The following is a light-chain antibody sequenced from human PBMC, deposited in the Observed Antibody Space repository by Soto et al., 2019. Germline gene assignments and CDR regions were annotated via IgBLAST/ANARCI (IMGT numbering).Light chain of an antibody. Sequence: QTVVTQEPSFSVSPGGTVTLTCGLTSGSVSTTYYPGWYQQTPGQPPRTLIYSTNIRSSGVPDRFSGSILGNKAALTITGAQADDECYYYCVLYVGSGISVFGGGTNVTVL. CDR3: VLYVGSGISV. CDR2: STN. V-gene: IGLV8-61*01. J-gene: IGLJ3*02. CDR1: SGSVSTTYY.